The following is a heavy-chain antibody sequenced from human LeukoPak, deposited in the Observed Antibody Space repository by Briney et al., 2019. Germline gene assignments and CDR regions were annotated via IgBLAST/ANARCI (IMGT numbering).Heavy chain of an antibody. CDR1: GFTFSSYV. CDR2: ISSSGSTI. Sequence: GGSLRLSRAASGFTFSSYVMNWVRQAPGKGLEWVSYISSSGSTIYYADSVKGRFTISRDNAKNSLYLQMNSLRAEDTAVYYCARGGHNYDSSAGGYWGQGTLVTVSS. J-gene: IGHJ4*02. V-gene: IGHV3-48*03. CDR3: ARGGHNYDSSAGGY. D-gene: IGHD3-22*01.